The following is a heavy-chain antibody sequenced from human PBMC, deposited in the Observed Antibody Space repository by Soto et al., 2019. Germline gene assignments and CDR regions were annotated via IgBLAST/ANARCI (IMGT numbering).Heavy chain of an antibody. Sequence: LRLSCAASGFTFSSYSMNWVRQAPGKGLEWVSYISSSSSTIYYADSVKGRFTISRDNAKNSLYLQMNSLRDEDTAVYYCARDKSITDILTGYYTLHDAFDIWGQGTMVTVSS. J-gene: IGHJ3*02. CDR3: ARDKSITDILTGYYTLHDAFDI. CDR1: GFTFSSYS. D-gene: IGHD3-9*01. V-gene: IGHV3-48*02. CDR2: ISSSSSTI.